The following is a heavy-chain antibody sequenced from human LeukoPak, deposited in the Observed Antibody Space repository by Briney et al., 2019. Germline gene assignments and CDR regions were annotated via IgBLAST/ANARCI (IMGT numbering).Heavy chain of an antibody. J-gene: IGHJ3*02. D-gene: IGHD6-6*01. Sequence: GASVKVSCKASGGTFSSYAISWVRQSPGQGLEWMGGIIPIFGTANYAQKFQGRVTITADESTSTAYMELSSLRSEDTAVYYCARGGRIAARDDAFDIWGQGTMVTVSS. V-gene: IGHV1-69*13. CDR2: IIPIFGTA. CDR1: GGTFSSYA. CDR3: ARGGRIAARDDAFDI.